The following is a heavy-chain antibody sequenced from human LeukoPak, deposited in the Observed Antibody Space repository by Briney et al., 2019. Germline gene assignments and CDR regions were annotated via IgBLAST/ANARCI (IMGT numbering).Heavy chain of an antibody. V-gene: IGHV3-53*01. CDR3: ARVQYSGSYYFDS. D-gene: IGHD1-26*01. CDR1: GFTVSSNY. J-gene: IGHJ4*02. Sequence: GGSLRLSCAASGFTVSSNYMSWVRQAPGKGLEWVSVIYSGGSTYYADSVKGRFTISRDNSKNTLYLQMNSLRAEDTAVYYCARVQYSGSYYFDSWGQGTLVTVSS. CDR2: IYSGGST.